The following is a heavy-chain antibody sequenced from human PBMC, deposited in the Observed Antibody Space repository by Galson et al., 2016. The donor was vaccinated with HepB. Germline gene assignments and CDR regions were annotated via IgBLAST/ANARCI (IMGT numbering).Heavy chain of an antibody. CDR3: ARDLGIATTGTYLDL. CDR2: ISGYNGNT. V-gene: IGHV1-18*04. D-gene: IGHD1-7*01. J-gene: IGHJ2*01. Sequence: SVKVSCKASGYTFSGFGISWVRQAPGQGLEWMGWISGYNGNTEYAPKLLDRFTLTIDRSTTTAYMELRSLRSDDTAMYYCARDLGIATTGTYLDLWGRGTLVTVSS. CDR1: GYTFSGFG.